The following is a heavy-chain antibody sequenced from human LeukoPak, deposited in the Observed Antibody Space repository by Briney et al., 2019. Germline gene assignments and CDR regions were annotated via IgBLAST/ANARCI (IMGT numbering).Heavy chain of an antibody. D-gene: IGHD2-21*02. CDR1: GGTFSSYA. V-gene: IGHV1-18*01. CDR3: ARSLVVVTAINAFDI. Sequence: ASVKVSCKASGGTFSSYAISWVRQAPGQGLEWMGWISAYNGNTNYAQKLQGRVTMTTDTSTSTAYMELRSLRSDDTAVYYCARSLVVVTAINAFDIWGQGTMVTVSS. J-gene: IGHJ3*02. CDR2: ISAYNGNT.